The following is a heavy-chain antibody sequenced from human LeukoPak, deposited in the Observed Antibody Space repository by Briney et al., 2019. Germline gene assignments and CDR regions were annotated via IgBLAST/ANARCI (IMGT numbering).Heavy chain of an antibody. D-gene: IGHD2-2*02. J-gene: IGHJ5*02. CDR3: ARGQYCSSTSCYTLRIHRNWFDP. CDR1: GGSFSGYY. CDR2: INHSGST. Sequence: SETLSLTCAVYGGSFSGYYWSWIRQPPGKGLEWIGEINHSGSTNYNPSLKSRVTISVDTSKNQFSLKLSSVTAADTAVYYCARGQYCSSTSCYTLRIHRNWFDPWGQGTLVTVSS. V-gene: IGHV4-34*01.